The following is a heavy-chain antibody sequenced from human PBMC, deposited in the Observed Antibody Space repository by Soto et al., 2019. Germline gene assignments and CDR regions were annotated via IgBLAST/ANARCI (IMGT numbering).Heavy chain of an antibody. CDR1: GVSIHNSHSF. D-gene: IGHD2-15*01. CDR2: VYYSGGA. Sequence: SETLSLTCAVSGVSIHNSHSFWGWIRQPPGKGLEFIGSVYYSGGANYNPSLKSRVTVSVDTSNNQFSLRVNSVTAADTAVYYCGRVVEGATRHTDFDSWGQGILVTVSS. CDR3: GRVVEGATRHTDFDS. V-gene: IGHV4-39*01. J-gene: IGHJ5*01.